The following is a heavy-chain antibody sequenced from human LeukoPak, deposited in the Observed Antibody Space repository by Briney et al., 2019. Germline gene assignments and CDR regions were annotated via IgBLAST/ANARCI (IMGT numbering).Heavy chain of an antibody. CDR1: GFTFSSYA. D-gene: IGHD1-1*01. CDR3: AKRLITPGRTYYFDY. J-gene: IGHJ4*02. CDR2: ISSSGGNT. V-gene: IGHV3-23*01. Sequence: GGSLRLSCAASGFTFSSYAMSWVRQAPGKGLEWVSAISSSGGNTYYADSVKGRFTISRDNSKNTLYLQMNSLRAEDTAVYYCAKRLITPGRTYYFDYWGREPWSPSPQ.